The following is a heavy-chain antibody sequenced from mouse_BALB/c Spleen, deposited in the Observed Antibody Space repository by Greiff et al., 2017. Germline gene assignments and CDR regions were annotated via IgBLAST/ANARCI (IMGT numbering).Heavy chain of an antibody. J-gene: IGHJ2*01. Sequence: EVKLVESGGGLVKPGGSLKLSCAASGFTFSSYAMSWVRQTPEKRLEWVASISSGGSTYYPDSVKGRFTISRDNARNILYLQMSSLRSEDTAMYYCARGRGGTATSFDYWGQGTTLTVSS. CDR2: ISSGGST. D-gene: IGHD1-2*01. V-gene: IGHV5-6-5*01. CDR1: GFTFSSYA. CDR3: ARGRGGTATSFDY.